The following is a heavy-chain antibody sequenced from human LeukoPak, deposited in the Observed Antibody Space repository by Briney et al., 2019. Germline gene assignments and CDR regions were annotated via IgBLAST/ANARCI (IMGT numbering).Heavy chain of an antibody. CDR2: LYSGGDT. Sequence: GGSLRLSCTASGFSVSDSYMSWVRQAPGKGLEWVSILYSGGDTHYSASVRGRFTISRDNSKNTLYLQMNTLSAADTAVYFCATGEHYYFHTDLCGEGGTVTVSS. J-gene: IGHJ6*03. V-gene: IGHV3-66*02. CDR3: ATGEHYYFHTDL. D-gene: IGHD2/OR15-2a*01. CDR1: GFSVSDSY.